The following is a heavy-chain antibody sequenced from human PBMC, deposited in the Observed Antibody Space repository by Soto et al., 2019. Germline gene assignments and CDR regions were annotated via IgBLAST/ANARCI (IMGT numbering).Heavy chain of an antibody. D-gene: IGHD6-13*01. CDR3: ARDFGSSSWYRLDH. V-gene: IGHV4-4*07. Sequence: LSLSCTISGSSLRTYYWSWIRQPAWKGLEWIGRIYTSGTANYSPSLKGRVIMAVDTAKNQLSLKVTSVTAADTGVYYCARDFGSSSWYRLDHWGQGTLVTVSA. J-gene: IGHJ4*02. CDR2: IYTSGTA. CDR1: GSSLRTYY.